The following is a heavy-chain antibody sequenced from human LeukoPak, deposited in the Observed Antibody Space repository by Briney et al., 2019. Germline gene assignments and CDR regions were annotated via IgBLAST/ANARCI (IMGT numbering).Heavy chain of an antibody. J-gene: IGHJ4*02. V-gene: IGHV1-2*06. CDR2: INPNSGGT. D-gene: IGHD7-27*01. CDR1: GYTFTGYY. CDR3: ARGETGDYYFYY. Sequence: ASVKVSCNASGYTFTGYYMHWVRQAPGQGLEWMGRINPNSGGTNYAQKLQGRVTMTTDTSTSTAYMELRSLRSDDTAVYYCARGETGDYYFYYWGQGTLVTVSS.